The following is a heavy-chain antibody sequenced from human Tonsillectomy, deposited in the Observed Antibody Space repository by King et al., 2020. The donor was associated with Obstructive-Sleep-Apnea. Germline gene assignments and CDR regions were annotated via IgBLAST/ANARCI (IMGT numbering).Heavy chain of an antibody. CDR2: IIPFLSIT. J-gene: IGHJ6*02. CDR1: GGPFSSYA. CDR3: ARPGNWEPRKYGMDV. V-gene: IGHV1-69*10. Sequence: QLVQSGAEVKKPGSSVKVSCKTSGGPFSSYALSWVRQAPGQGLEWMGGIIPFLSITAYAEKLKGRITITADKSTNTAYMELSSLKSEDSAIYYCARPGNWEPRKYGMDVWGQGTTVTVSS. D-gene: IGHD7-27*01.